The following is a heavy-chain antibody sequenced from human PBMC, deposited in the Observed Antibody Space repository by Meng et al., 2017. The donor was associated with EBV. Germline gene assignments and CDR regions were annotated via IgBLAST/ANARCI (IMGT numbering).Heavy chain of an antibody. CDR1: GYTFTGDY. CDR3: ARVGIAVAGTGDY. J-gene: IGHJ4*02. CDR2: INPNSGGT. Sequence: QVRMVQSGAGVTKPGASVKVSCKDSGYTFTGDYMHWVRQAPGQGLEWMGRINPNSGGTNYAQKFQGRVTMTRDTSISTAYMELSRLRSDDTAVYYCARVGIAVAGTGDYWGQGTLVTVSS. D-gene: IGHD6-19*01. V-gene: IGHV1-2*06.